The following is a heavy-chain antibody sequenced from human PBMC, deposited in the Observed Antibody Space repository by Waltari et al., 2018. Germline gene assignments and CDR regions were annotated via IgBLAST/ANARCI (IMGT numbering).Heavy chain of an antibody. Sequence: EVQLVETGGGLIQHGGSLRLSCAASGFPVRSNYMSWVRQAPGKGLEWVSVIYSGGSTYYADSVKGRFTISRDNSKNTLYLQMNSLRAEDTAVYYCARDWAFDIWGQGTMVTVSS. CDR1: GFPVRSNY. J-gene: IGHJ3*02. CDR2: IYSGGST. CDR3: ARDWAFDI. V-gene: IGHV3-53*02.